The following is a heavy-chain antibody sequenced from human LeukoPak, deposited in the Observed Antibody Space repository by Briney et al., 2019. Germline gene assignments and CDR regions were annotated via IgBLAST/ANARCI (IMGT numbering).Heavy chain of an antibody. CDR1: GFTVSSNS. CDR3: ARDWAYCGGDCSHYFDY. CDR2: IYSDNT. V-gene: IGHV3-53*01. J-gene: IGHJ4*02. Sequence: GGSLRLSCTVSGFTVSSNSMSWVRQAPGKGLEWVSFIYSDNTHYSDSVKGRFTISRDNSKNTLYLQMNSLRAEDTAVYYCARDWAYCGGDCSHYFDYWGQGILVTVSS. D-gene: IGHD2-21*02.